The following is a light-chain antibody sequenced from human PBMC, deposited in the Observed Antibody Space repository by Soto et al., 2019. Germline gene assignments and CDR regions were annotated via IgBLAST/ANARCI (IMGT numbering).Light chain of an antibody. CDR1: SSNIGRTT. J-gene: IGLJ1*01. CDR3: AAWDDSLNGYV. CDR2: SSN. V-gene: IGLV1-44*01. Sequence: QSVLTQPPAASGTPGQRVTISCSGSSSNIGRTTVSWYQQVPGTAPKLLIYSSNQRPSGVPDRFSGSKSGTSASLAISGLQSEDEADYYCAAWDDSLNGYVLGTGIQLTVL.